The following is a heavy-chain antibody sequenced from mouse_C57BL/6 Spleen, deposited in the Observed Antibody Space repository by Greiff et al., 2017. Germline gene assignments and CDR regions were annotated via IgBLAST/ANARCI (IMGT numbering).Heavy chain of an antibody. V-gene: IGHV2-2*01. CDR2: IWSGGST. J-gene: IGHJ4*01. CDR3: ARKTAQATYYAMDY. Sequence: VKLQESGPGLVQPSQSLSITCTVSGFSLTSYGVHWVRQSPGKGLEWLGVIWSGGSTDYNAAFISRLSISKDNSKSQVFFKMNSLQADDTAIYYCARKTAQATYYAMDYWGQGTSVTVSS. D-gene: IGHD3-2*02. CDR1: GFSLTSYG.